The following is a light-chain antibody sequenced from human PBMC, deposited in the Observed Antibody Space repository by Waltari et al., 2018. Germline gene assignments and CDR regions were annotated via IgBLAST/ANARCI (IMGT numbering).Light chain of an antibody. V-gene: IGLV4-69*01. Sequence: QLVLTQSPSASAPLGASVKLTCTLSSGHTNTIIAWHQQHPTKGPRYLMKVNSDGSHNKGDKIPERFSGSSSGAERYLTISSLQSEDEADYYCQTGGHGTWVFGGGTKLTVL. CDR2: VNSDGSH. J-gene: IGLJ3*02. CDR3: QTGGHGTWV. CDR1: SGHTNTI.